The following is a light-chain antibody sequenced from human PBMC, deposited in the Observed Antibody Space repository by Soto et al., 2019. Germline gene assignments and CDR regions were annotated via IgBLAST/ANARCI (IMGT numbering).Light chain of an antibody. CDR1: SYNIGSNT. CDR2: RND. J-gene: IGLJ2*01. CDR3: GTWDDSLNGPL. V-gene: IGLV1-44*01. Sequence: QSVLTQPPSASGTPGQTVTISCSGSSYNIGSNTVTWYQHLPGTAPKLLIYRNDQRPSGVPDRFSGSKSGTSASLAISGLQSEDEADYYCGTWDDSLNGPLFGGGPKLTVL.